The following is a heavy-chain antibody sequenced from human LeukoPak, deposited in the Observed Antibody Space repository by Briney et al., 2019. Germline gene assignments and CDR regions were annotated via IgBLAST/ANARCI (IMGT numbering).Heavy chain of an antibody. CDR1: GFTFSSYW. Sequence: QSGGSLRLSCAAPGFTFSSYWMSWVRQAPGKGLEWVANIKQDGSEKYYVDSVKGRFTISRDNAKNSLYLQMNSLRAEDTAVYYCARIGRGGYDYPYYFDYWGQGTLVTVSS. V-gene: IGHV3-7*03. J-gene: IGHJ4*02. CDR2: IKQDGSEK. D-gene: IGHD5-12*01. CDR3: ARIGRGGYDYPYYFDY.